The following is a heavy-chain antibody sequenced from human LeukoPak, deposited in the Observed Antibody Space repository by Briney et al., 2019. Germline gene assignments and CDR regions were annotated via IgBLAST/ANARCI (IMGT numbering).Heavy chain of an antibody. CDR1: GFTFSSYG. V-gene: IGHV3-23*01. Sequence: PGGSLRLSCAASGFTFSSYGMSWVRQAPGKGLEWVSAISGSGGSTYYADPVKGRFTISRDNSKNTLYLQMNSLRAEDTAVYYCAKGDKPVIAMVKFDYWGHGTLVTVSS. J-gene: IGHJ4*01. D-gene: IGHD5-18*01. CDR2: ISGSGGST. CDR3: AKGDKPVIAMVKFDY.